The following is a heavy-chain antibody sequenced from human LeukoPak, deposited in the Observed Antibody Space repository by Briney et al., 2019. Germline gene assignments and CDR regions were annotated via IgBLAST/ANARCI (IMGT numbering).Heavy chain of an antibody. J-gene: IGHJ4*02. CDR3: VRGGGVSGYDLLDY. CDR2: ISSSSSTI. D-gene: IGHD5-12*01. Sequence: GGSLRLSCAASGFTFSSYSMNWVRQAPGKGLEWVSYISSSSSTIYYADSVKGRFTISRDNAKNSLSLQMNSLRAEDTAVYYCVRGGGVSGYDLLDYWGQGTLVTVSS. CDR1: GFTFSSYS. V-gene: IGHV3-48*04.